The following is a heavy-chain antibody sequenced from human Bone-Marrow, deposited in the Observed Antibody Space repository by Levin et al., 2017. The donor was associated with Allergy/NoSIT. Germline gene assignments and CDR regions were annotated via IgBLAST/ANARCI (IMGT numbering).Heavy chain of an antibody. CDR1: GFTFSSYS. J-gene: IGHJ4*02. Sequence: GGSLRLSCAASGFTFSSYSMNWVRQAPGKGLEWVSSISSSSSYIYYADSVKGRFTISRDNAKNSLYLQMNSLRADATAVYYCAGLSRRPGGFDYWGQGTLVTVSS. V-gene: IGHV3-21*01. CDR2: ISSSSSYI. CDR3: AGLSRRPGGFDY. D-gene: IGHD3-16*01.